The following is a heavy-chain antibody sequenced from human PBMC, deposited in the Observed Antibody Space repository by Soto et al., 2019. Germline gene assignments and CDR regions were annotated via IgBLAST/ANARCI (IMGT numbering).Heavy chain of an antibody. CDR1: GGSVNSGRYY. V-gene: IGHV4-61*01. CDR3: ARASGIGYSGYESPYYFDS. Sequence: SETLSLTCTVSGGSVNSGRYYWSWIRQPPGKGLEYIGYIYYIGITNCSPSLKSRVTISLDTSKNQFSLKLTSVTTADTAVYYCARASGIGYSGYESPYYFDSWGQGTLVTVSS. D-gene: IGHD5-12*01. CDR2: IYYIGIT. J-gene: IGHJ4*02.